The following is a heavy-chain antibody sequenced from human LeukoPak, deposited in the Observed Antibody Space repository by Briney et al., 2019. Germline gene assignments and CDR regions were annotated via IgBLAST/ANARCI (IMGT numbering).Heavy chain of an antibody. Sequence: ASVTVSCKASGYTFISCGISWVRRAPGQGLEWMGWISAYDGNTNYAQKLQGRVTMTTDTSTSTAYMELRSLRPDDTAVYYCARVGYCSSTSCYLRFGAFDIWGQGTMVTVSS. J-gene: IGHJ3*02. CDR1: GYTFISCG. CDR3: ARVGYCSSTSCYLRFGAFDI. CDR2: ISAYDGNT. D-gene: IGHD2-2*03. V-gene: IGHV1-18*01.